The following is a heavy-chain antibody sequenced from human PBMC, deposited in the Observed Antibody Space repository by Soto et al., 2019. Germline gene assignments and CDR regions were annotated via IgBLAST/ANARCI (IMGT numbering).Heavy chain of an antibody. J-gene: IGHJ6*04. Sequence: GESLQISCKGSGYSFSSYWIGLVRPMPGKGLEWMGIIYPGDSDTRYSPSFQGQVTISADKSISTAYLQWSSLKASDTAMYYCATLFTSWSYYLDGMYVWGKGNTVTVYS. V-gene: IGHV5-51*01. CDR1: GYSFSSYW. CDR3: ATLFTSWSYYLDGMYV. CDR2: IYPGDSDT. D-gene: IGHD3-10*01.